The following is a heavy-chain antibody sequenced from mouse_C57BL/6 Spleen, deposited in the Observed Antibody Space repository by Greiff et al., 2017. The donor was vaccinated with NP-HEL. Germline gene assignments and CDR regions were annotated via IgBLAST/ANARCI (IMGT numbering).Heavy chain of an antibody. V-gene: IGHV1-69*01. CDR1: GYTFTSYW. D-gene: IGHD1-1*01. J-gene: IGHJ3*01. Sequence: QVQLKQPGAELVMPGASVKLSCKASGYTFTSYWMHWVKQRPGQGLEWIGEIDPSDSYTTYNPKFKGKSTLTVDKSSSTDYMQLSSLTSEDSAVYYCARERDYYGSSFAYWGQGTLVTVSA. CDR2: IDPSDSYT. CDR3: ARERDYYGSSFAY.